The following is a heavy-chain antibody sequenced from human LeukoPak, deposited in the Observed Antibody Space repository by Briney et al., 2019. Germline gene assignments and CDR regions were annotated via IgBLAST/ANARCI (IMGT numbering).Heavy chain of an antibody. J-gene: IGHJ3*02. V-gene: IGHV4-30-2*01. Sequence: PSETLSLTCAVSGGSISRGGYSWSWIRQPPGKGLEWIGYIYHSGSTYYNPSLKSRVTISVDRSKNQFSLKLSSVTAADTAVYYCAREDPATADAFDIWGEGTMVSVSS. CDR2: IYHSGST. CDR3: AREDPATADAFDI. CDR1: GGSISRGGYS. D-gene: IGHD6-25*01.